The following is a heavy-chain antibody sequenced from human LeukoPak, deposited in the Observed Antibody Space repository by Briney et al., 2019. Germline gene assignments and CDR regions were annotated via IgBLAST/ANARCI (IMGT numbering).Heavy chain of an antibody. D-gene: IGHD3-22*01. Sequence: GESLKISCKASGYTFTGHYMHWVRQAPGQGLEWMGRIIPNSGGTNSGQKFQGRLTMTRDTSISTAYMELSRLSSDDTAVYYCARGDYDTSGYKFDYWGQGTLVTVSS. J-gene: IGHJ4*02. CDR1: GYTFTGHY. V-gene: IGHV1-2*06. CDR3: ARGDYDTSGYKFDY. CDR2: IIPNSGGT.